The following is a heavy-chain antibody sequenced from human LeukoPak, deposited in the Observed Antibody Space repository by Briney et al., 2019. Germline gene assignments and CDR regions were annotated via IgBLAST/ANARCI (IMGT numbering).Heavy chain of an antibody. J-gene: IGHJ5*01. CDR2: ISAHNGNA. V-gene: IGHV1-18*01. Sequence: ASVKCYCKTPGYTFSNFGIAWARPATGQGIGWMGSISAHNGNANYAQKLQGRVTMTRDTSTSTAYMELRSLRSDDTAVYYCARGETRFGELFDWFDSWGQGTLVTVSS. CDR1: GYTFSNFG. D-gene: IGHD3-10*01. CDR3: ARGETRFGELFDWFDS.